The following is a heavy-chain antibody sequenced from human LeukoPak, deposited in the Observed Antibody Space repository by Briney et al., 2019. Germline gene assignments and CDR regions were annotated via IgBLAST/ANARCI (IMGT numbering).Heavy chain of an antibody. J-gene: IGHJ4*02. CDR3: ARARSAHHFDY. V-gene: IGHV3-48*04. Sequence: GGSLRLSCEGSGFTFSNFGVSWVRQAPGKGLEWISYISSSSKTIWYAGSVKGRFTISRDNAKNSLYLQMDSLRAEDTAVFYCARARSAHHFDYWGQGTLVTVSS. CDR1: GFTFSNFG. D-gene: IGHD2-15*01. CDR2: ISSSSKTI.